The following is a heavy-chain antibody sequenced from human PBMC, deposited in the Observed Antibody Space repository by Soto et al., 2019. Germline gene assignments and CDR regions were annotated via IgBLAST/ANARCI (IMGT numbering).Heavy chain of an antibody. D-gene: IGHD6-19*01. Sequence: PSETLSLTCAVSGGSISSGGYSWSWIRQPPGKGLEWIGYIYHSGSTYYNPSLKSRVTISVGTSKNQFSLKLSSVTAADTAVYYCARASIAVASFDYWGQGTLVTVSS. J-gene: IGHJ4*02. CDR3: ARASIAVASFDY. V-gene: IGHV4-30-2*05. CDR1: GGSISSGGYS. CDR2: IYHSGST.